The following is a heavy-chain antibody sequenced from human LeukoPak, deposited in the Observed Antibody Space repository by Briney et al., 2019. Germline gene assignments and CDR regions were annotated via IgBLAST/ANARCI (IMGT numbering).Heavy chain of an antibody. Sequence: PGRSLRLSCAASGFTFSSYGMRWVRQAPGKGLEWVAVIWYDGSNKYYADSVKGRFTISRDNSKNTLYLQMNSLRAEDTAVYYCARAALWLPLDYWGQGTLVTVSS. CDR3: ARAALWLPLDY. J-gene: IGHJ4*02. CDR2: IWYDGSNK. CDR1: GFTFSSYG. D-gene: IGHD3-16*01. V-gene: IGHV3-33*01.